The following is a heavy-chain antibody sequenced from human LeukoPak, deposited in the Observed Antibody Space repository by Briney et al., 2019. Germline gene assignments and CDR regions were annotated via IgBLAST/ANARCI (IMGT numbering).Heavy chain of an antibody. V-gene: IGHV1-18*01. Sequence: GASVKVSCKASGYTFTSYGISWVRQAPGQGLEWTGWISAHNGNTNYAQKLQGRVTMTEDTSTDTAYMELSSLRSEDTAVYYCATLFGSHSYDYWGQGTLVTVSS. CDR3: ATLFGSHSYDY. CDR1: GYTFTSYG. J-gene: IGHJ4*02. CDR2: ISAHNGNT. D-gene: IGHD1-26*01.